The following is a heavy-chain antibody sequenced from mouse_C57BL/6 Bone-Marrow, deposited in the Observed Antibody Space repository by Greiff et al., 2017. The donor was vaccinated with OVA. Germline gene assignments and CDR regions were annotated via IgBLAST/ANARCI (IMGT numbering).Heavy chain of an antibody. CDR1: GYTFTDYY. V-gene: IGHV1-26*01. J-gene: IGHJ1*03. CDR3: ARSITTVVPYWYVDV. CDR2: INPNNGGT. Sequence: EVQLQQSGPELVKPGASVKISCKASGYTFTDYYMNWVKQSHGKSLEWIGDINPNNGGTSYNQKFKGKATLTVDKSSSTAYMELRSLTSEDSAVYYCARSITTVVPYWYVDVWGTGTTVTVSS. D-gene: IGHD1-1*01.